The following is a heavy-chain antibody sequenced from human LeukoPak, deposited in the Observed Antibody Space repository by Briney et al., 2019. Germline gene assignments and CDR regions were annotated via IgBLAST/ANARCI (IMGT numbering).Heavy chain of an antibody. CDR1: GFIFSSYA. CDR2: ISYDGSNK. D-gene: IGHD3-10*01. V-gene: IGHV3-30*04. J-gene: IGHJ4*02. CDR3: ARGDITMVRGVTQNDY. Sequence: PGGSLRLSCAAPGFIFSSYAMHWVRQAPGKGLEWVAVISYDGSNKYYADSVKGRFTISRDNSKNTLYLQMNSLRAEDTAVYYCARGDITMVRGVTQNDYWGQGTLVTVSS.